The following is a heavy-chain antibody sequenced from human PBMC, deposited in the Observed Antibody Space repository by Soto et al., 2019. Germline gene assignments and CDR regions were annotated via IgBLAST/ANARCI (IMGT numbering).Heavy chain of an antibody. Sequence: GGSLRLSCAASGFIFSTYDMNWVRQAPGKGLEWVSYISSGSSTIYYADSVKGRFTISRDNAKNSLYLQMNSLRAEDTAVYYCARSPYCSSTSCRGVHWFDPWGQGTLVTVSS. D-gene: IGHD2-2*01. CDR3: ARSPYCSSTSCRGVHWFDP. CDR2: ISSGSSTI. CDR1: GFIFSTYD. V-gene: IGHV3-48*01. J-gene: IGHJ5*02.